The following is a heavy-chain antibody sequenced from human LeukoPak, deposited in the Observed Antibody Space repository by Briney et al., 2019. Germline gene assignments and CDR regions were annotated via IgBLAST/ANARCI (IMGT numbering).Heavy chain of an antibody. CDR2: ITSDGSST. J-gene: IGHJ6*02. CDR3: ARDNLPEYCGGDCQNYYYGMDV. CDR1: GFTFSNYL. Sequence: PGGSLRLSCAASGFTFSNYLMHWARQAPGKGLVWVSRITSDGSSTHYADSVKGRFTISRDNAKNPLYLQMNSLRAEDTAVYYCARDNLPEYCGGDCQNYYYGMDVWGQGTTITVSS. D-gene: IGHD2-21*02. V-gene: IGHV3-74*01.